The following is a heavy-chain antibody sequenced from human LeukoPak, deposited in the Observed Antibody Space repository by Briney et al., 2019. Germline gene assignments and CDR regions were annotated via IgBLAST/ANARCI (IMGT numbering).Heavy chain of an antibody. CDR2: INPNSGGT. D-gene: IGHD1-26*01. V-gene: IGHV1-2*02. Sequence: ASVKVSCKASGYTFTGYYMHWVRQAPGQGLEWMGWINPNSGGTNYAQKFQGRVTMTRDTSISTAYMELSRLRSDDTAVYYCARVPHIVGATSWFDPWGQGTLVTVSS. CDR1: GYTFTGYY. J-gene: IGHJ5*02. CDR3: ARVPHIVGATSWFDP.